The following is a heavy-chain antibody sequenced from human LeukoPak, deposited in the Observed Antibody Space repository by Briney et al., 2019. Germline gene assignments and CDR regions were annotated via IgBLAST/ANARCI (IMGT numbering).Heavy chain of an antibody. D-gene: IGHD2-15*01. CDR2: ISSSSSTI. CDR3: ARARASGRSGFDY. J-gene: IGHJ4*02. V-gene: IGHV3-48*02. Sequence: PGGSLRLACAACGLTVSSYSMNWVRQAPGKGLEWISYISSSSSTIYYADSVKGRFTISRDNAKNSLYLQTNSLRDEDTAVYYCARARASGRSGFDYWGQGTLVTVSS. CDR1: GLTVSSYS.